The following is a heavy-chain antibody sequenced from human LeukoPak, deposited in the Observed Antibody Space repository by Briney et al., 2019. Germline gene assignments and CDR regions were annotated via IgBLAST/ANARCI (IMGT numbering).Heavy chain of an antibody. CDR3: AKKSNSSDNWYFDL. D-gene: IGHD2/OR15-2a*01. CDR2: MYNSGST. CDR1: GGSISSYN. V-gene: IGHV4-59*01. J-gene: IGHJ2*01. Sequence: PSETLSLTCIVSGGSISSYNWNWIRQPPGKGLEWIGYMYNSGSTNNNPSLKSRVTISVDKSKNQFPLKLSSVTAADTAVYYCAKKSNSSDNWYFDLWGRGTLVTVSS.